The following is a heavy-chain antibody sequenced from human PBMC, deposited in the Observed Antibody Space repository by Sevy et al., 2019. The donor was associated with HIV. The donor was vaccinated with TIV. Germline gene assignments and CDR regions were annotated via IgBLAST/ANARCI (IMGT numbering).Heavy chain of an antibody. CDR1: GFTSSSYA. J-gene: IGHJ4*02. D-gene: IGHD3-9*01. CDR2: LSGSGGST. V-gene: IGHV3-23*01. Sequence: GGSLRLSCAASGFTSSSYAMSWVHQPPGRGLEWVSTLSGSGGSTYYADSVKGRFTISRDNSKNILYLQMNSLRAEDTAVYYCARDRATSATGTLFDYWGQGTLVTVSS. CDR3: ARDRATSATGTLFDY.